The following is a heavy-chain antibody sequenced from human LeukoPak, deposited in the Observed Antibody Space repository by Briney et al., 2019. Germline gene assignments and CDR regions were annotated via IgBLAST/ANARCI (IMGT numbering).Heavy chain of an antibody. CDR3: ARRDSTGYYFLFDY. V-gene: IGHV5-51*01. Sequence: GESLKISCKGTVYSFTSYRIGWMRQMPGKGLEWMGIIYPGDSDTRYSPSFQGQVTISADRSISTAYLQWSSLKASDTAMYYCARRDSTGYYFLFDYWGQGTLVTVSS. CDR2: IYPGDSDT. CDR1: VYSFTSYR. D-gene: IGHD3-22*01. J-gene: IGHJ4*02.